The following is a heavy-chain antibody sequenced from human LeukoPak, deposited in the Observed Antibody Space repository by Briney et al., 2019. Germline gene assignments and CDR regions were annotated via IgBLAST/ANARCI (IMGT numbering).Heavy chain of an antibody. J-gene: IGHJ3*02. CDR1: GYTFTSYG. D-gene: IGHD2-15*01. CDR2: ISAYNGNT. CDR3: ARIYCSGGSCYPYVAFDI. Sequence: ASVKVSCKASGYTFTSYGISWVRQAPGQGLEWMGWISAYNGNTNYAQKLQGRVTMTTDTSTSTAYMELRSLRSDDTAVYYCARIYCSGGSCYPYVAFDIWGQGIMVTVSS. V-gene: IGHV1-18*04.